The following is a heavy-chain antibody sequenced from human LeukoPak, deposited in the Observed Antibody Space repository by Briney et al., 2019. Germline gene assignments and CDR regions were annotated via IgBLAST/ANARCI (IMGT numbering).Heavy chain of an antibody. CDR2: MSGPGFDA. V-gene: IGHV3-23*01. CDR3: AKGNGYFQH. CDR1: GFTFSTYA. J-gene: IGHJ1*01. Sequence: GGSLRLSCAMSGFTFSTYAMHWVRQAPGQGLEWVSVMSGPGFDAYYADSAKGRFTISRDNSKSTVYLQMNSLRAEDTAIYYCAKGNGYFQHWGQGTLVTVSS. D-gene: IGHD4-11*01.